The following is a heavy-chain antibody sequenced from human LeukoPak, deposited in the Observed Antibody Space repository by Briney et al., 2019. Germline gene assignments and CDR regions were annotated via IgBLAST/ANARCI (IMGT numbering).Heavy chain of an antibody. J-gene: IGHJ6*03. CDR1: GFTFDNFADYG. Sequence: PGGSLRLSCAASGFTFDNFADYGMHWVRQVPGKGLEWVSGISWTNDNIGYADFVKGRFTISRDNAKNSLYLQMNSLTVEDTALYYCAKDRKVYYYYYYMDVWGKGTTVTISS. CDR3: AKDRKVYYYYYYMDV. CDR2: ISWTNDNI. V-gene: IGHV3-9*01.